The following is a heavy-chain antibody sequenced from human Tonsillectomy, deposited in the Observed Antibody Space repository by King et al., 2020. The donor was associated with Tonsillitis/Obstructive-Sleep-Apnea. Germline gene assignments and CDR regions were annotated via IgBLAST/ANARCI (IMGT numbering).Heavy chain of an antibody. CDR1: GFSLSNARMG. Sequence: TLQESGPVLVKPTETLTLTCTVSGFSLSNARMGVSWIRQPPGKALEWLAHIFSNDEKSYSTSLKSRLTISKDTSKSQVVLTMTNMDPVDTATYYCARPYGSGSYFPRAPYAFDIWGQGTMVTVSS. CDR2: IFSNDEK. J-gene: IGHJ3*02. V-gene: IGHV2-26*01. D-gene: IGHD3-10*01. CDR3: ARPYGSGSYFPRAPYAFDI.